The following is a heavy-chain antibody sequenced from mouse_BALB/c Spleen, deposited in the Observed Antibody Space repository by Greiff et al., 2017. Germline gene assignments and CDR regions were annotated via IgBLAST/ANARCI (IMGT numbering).Heavy chain of an antibody. D-gene: IGHD1-1*01. J-gene: IGHJ3*01. Sequence: EVHLVESGGGLVQPGGSRKLSCAASGFTFSSFGMHWVRQAPEKGLEWVAYISSGSSTIYYADTVKGRFTISRDNPKNTLFLQMTSLRSEDTAMYYCARSHYGSSYSFAYWGQGTLVTVSA. V-gene: IGHV5-17*02. CDR3: ARSHYGSSYSFAY. CDR2: ISSGSSTI. CDR1: GFTFSSFG.